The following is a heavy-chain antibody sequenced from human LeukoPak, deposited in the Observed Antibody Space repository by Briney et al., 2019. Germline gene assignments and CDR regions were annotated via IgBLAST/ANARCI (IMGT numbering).Heavy chain of an antibody. CDR2: IRSKAYGGTT. CDR1: GFIFSSYS. D-gene: IGHD6-13*01. CDR3: TRGGSSWYSVFDP. J-gene: IGHJ5*02. Sequence: PGGSLRLSCAASGFIFSSYSMSWFRQAPGKGLEWVGFIRSKAYGGTTEYAASVKGRFTISRDDSKSIAYLQMNSLKTEDTAVYYCTRGGSSWYSVFDPWGQGTLVTVSS. V-gene: IGHV3-49*03.